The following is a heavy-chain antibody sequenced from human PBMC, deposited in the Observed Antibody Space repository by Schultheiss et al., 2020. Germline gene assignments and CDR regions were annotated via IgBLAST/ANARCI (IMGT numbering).Heavy chain of an antibody. D-gene: IGHD2-2*02. V-gene: IGHV1-46*01. CDR3: ARGGCSSTSCYKHTEGVHYYGMDV. Sequence: ASVKVSCKASGYTFTSYYMHWVRQAPGQGLEWMGIINPSGGSTSYAQKFQGRVTMTRDTSTSTVYMELSSLRSEDTAVYYCARGGCSSTSCYKHTEGVHYYGMDVWGQGTTVNGYS. J-gene: IGHJ6*02. CDR2: INPSGGST. CDR1: GYTFTSYY.